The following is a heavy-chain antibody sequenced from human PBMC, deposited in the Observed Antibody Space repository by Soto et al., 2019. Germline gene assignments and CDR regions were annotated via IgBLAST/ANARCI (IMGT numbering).Heavy chain of an antibody. D-gene: IGHD2-15*01. CDR2: INSDGSST. CDR3: ARKAADYYYMDV. CDR1: GFTFSSYW. J-gene: IGHJ6*03. V-gene: IGHV3-74*01. Sequence: GGSRLSCAASGFTFSSYWMHWVRQAPGKGLVWVSRINSDGSSTSYADSVKGRFTISRDNAKNTLYLQMNSLRAEDTAVYYCARKAADYYYMDVWGKGTTVTVSS.